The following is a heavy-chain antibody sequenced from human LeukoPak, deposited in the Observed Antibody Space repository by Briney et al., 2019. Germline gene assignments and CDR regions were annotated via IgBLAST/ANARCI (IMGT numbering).Heavy chain of an antibody. CDR1: GGTFSSYT. Sequence: GAPVKVSCKASGGTFSSYTISWVRQAPGQGLEWMGRIIPILGIANYAQKFQGRVTTTADKSTSTAYMELSSLRSEDTAVYYCATDEDFYCSSTSCSRRWFDPWGQGTLVTVSS. CDR2: IIPILGIA. D-gene: IGHD2-2*01. V-gene: IGHV1-69*02. J-gene: IGHJ5*02. CDR3: ATDEDFYCSSTSCSRRWFDP.